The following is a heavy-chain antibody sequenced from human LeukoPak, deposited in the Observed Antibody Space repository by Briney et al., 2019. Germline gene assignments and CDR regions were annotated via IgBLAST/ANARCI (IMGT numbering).Heavy chain of an antibody. J-gene: IGHJ4*02. D-gene: IGHD3-3*01. CDR1: GCTISSNW. CDR2: IKQDGGEK. Sequence: GGSLRLSCTASGCTISSNWMSWVRQAPGRGLEWVANIKQDGGEKYYVDSVKGRFTISRDNAKNSLYLQMNSLRAEDTAIYYCARGDFGVVTHFDYWGQGTLVTVSS. V-gene: IGHV3-7*01. CDR3: ARGDFGVVTHFDY.